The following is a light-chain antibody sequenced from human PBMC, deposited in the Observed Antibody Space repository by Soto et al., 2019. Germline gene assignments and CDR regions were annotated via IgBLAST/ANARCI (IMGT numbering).Light chain of an antibody. J-gene: IGKJ5*01. CDR1: QNICSY. CDR2: DAS. CDR3: QQRYKWPPIT. V-gene: IGKV3-11*01. Sequence: EVVLTQSPATLSLSPGERATLSCRASQNICSYLAWYQQKPGQAPSLLIYDASNRATGIPARFSGSGSGTDFTLTISSLEPEDFAVYYCQQRYKWPPITFGQGTRLEIK.